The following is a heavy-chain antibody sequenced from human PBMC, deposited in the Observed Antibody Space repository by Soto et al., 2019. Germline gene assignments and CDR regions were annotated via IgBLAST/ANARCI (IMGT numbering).Heavy chain of an antibody. CDR1: GGTFSSYA. D-gene: IGHD3-16*01. CDR3: ARVETRLGDYYYDGMDA. V-gene: IGHV1-69*12. Sequence: QVQLVQSGAEVKKPGSSVKVSCKASGGTFSSYAISWVRQAPGQGLEWMGGIIPIFGTANYAQKFQGRVTITADETTRPAYMELSRLRSENTAVYYCARVETRLGDYYYDGMDAWGQGTTVTVSS. CDR2: IIPIFGTA. J-gene: IGHJ6*02.